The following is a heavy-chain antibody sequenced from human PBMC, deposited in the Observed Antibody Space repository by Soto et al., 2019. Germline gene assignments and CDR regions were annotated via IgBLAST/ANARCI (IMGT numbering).Heavy chain of an antibody. CDR1: GGSISSSSYY. CDR3: ARHLYGTSFPYYYYYGMDV. V-gene: IGHV4-39*01. CDR2: IYYSGST. D-gene: IGHD1-7*01. Sequence: SAALSLTCTVSGGSISSSSYYWGWISQPPGKGLEWIGSIYYSGSTYYNPSLKSRVTISVDTSKNQFSLKLSSVTAADTAVYYCARHLYGTSFPYYYYYGMDVWGQGTTVTVSS. J-gene: IGHJ6*02.